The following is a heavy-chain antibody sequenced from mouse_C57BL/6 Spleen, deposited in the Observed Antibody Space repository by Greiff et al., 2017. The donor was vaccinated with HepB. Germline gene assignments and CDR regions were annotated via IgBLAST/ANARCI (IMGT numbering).Heavy chain of an antibody. CDR1: GYTFTSYW. Sequence: QVQLQQPGAELVRPGTSVKLSCKASGYTFTSYWMHWVKQRPGQGLEWIGVIDPSDSYTNYNQKFKGKATLTVDTSSSTAYMQLSSLTSEDSAVYYCASRNWDAYFDYWGQGTTLTVSS. CDR2: IDPSDSYT. D-gene: IGHD4-1*01. CDR3: ASRNWDAYFDY. V-gene: IGHV1-59*01. J-gene: IGHJ2*01.